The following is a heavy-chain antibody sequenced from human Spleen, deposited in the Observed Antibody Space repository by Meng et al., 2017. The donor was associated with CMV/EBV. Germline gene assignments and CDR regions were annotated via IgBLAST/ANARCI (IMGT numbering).Heavy chain of an antibody. CDR3: ARFRGSGGYGYWYLDL. CDR1: NGSFSGYY. J-gene: IGHJ2*01. CDR2: INQSGST. V-gene: IGHV4-34*01. D-gene: IGHD2-15*01. Sequence: GSLRLSCTVYNGSFSGYYWSWIRQPPGKGLEWIGEINQSGSTNYNPSLKSRVIISVDTPKNQFSLKVKSMTAADTAVYFCARFRGSGGYGYWYLDLWGRGTLVTVSS.